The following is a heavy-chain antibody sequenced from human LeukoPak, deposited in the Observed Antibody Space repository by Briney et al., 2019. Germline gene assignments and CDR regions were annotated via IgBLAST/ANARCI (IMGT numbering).Heavy chain of an antibody. D-gene: IGHD4-23*01. V-gene: IGHV4-61*08. J-gene: IGHJ5*02. Sequence: KASETLSLTCTVSGGSVSSADYYWTWIRQPPGKGLEYVGYVYYTGTTDYNPSLKSRVTISLDTSKNQFSLRLRSVTTADTAVYYCARDLAPHDYGVNSAPERFDPWGQGTLVTVSS. CDR2: VYYTGTT. CDR3: ARDLAPHDYGVNSAPERFDP. CDR1: GGSVSSADYY.